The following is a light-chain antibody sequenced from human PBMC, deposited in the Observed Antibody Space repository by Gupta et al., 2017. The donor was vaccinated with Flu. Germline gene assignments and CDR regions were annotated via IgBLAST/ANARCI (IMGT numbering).Light chain of an antibody. Sequence: DIQMTQSPSSLSASVGDRVTITCRASQSISSYLNWYQQKPGKAPKLLIYAASRVHSGLPSRISSSASAADITLTIRRLPPEDVATYYCQPSESTPITFGGGTKVEIK. CDR1: QSISSY. J-gene: IGKJ4*01. CDR3: QPSESTPIT. CDR2: AAS. V-gene: IGKV1-39*01.